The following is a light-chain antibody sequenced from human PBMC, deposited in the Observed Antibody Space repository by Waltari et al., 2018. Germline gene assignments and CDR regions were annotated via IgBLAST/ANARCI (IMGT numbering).Light chain of an antibody. J-gene: IGLJ2*01. Sequence: SVLTQPASVSGSPGQSITISCTGTSSDIGDYNFVSWYQQHPGKAPKLIIYDVSNRPSGVSNRFSGSWSGNTASLTISGLQAEDEADYYCNSYTTGRTMTVIFGGGTKLTVL. CDR2: DVS. CDR1: SSDIGDYNF. V-gene: IGLV2-14*03. CDR3: NSYTTGRTMTVI.